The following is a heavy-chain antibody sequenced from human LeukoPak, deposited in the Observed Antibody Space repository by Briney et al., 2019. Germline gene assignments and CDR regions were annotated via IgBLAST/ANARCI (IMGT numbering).Heavy chain of an antibody. CDR1: GFTFSSYG. CDR3: AKDQPAAGTVPDY. CDR2: ISYDGSNK. V-gene: IGHV3-30*18. J-gene: IGHJ4*02. Sequence: GGSLRLSCAASGFTFSSYGMHWVRQAPGKGLEWVAVISYDGSNKYYADSVKGRFTISRDNSKNTLYLQMNSLRAEDTAVYYCAKDQPAAGTVPDYWGQGTLVTVSS. D-gene: IGHD6-13*01.